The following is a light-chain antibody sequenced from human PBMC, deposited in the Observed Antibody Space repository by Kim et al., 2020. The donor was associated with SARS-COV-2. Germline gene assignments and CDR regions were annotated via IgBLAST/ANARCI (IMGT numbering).Light chain of an antibody. J-gene: IGKJ1*01. CDR1: QNIRKS. CDR3: QQYDTYSRT. CDR2: SAS. Sequence: DIQMTQSPSCLSASVGDRVTITCRASQNIRKSLAWYQQNPGRAPKPLLYSASSFQSGVASRFSGSGSGTEFTLTISSLQPDDSATYYCQQYDTYSRTFGQGTKVDIK. V-gene: IGKV1-5*03.